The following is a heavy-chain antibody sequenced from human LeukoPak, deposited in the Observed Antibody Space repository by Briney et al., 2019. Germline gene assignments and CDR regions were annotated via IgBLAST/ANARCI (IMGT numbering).Heavy chain of an antibody. D-gene: IGHD3-10*01. CDR2: IRHDGSNE. J-gene: IGHJ4*02. Sequence: GGSLRLSCVGSGFTISSYGMHWVRQAAGKGLEWVAFIRHDGSNEYYADSVKGRFTVSRDNSKNTLFLQMNSLRVEEMAVYYCAKEVHPYDSGTYYFDYWGRGTLVTVSS. V-gene: IGHV3-30*02. CDR1: GFTISSYG. CDR3: AKEVHPYDSGTYYFDY.